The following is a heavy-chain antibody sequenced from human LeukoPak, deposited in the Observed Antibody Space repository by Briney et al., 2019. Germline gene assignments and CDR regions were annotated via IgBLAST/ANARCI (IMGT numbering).Heavy chain of an antibody. J-gene: IGHJ6*02. Sequence: GASVKVSCKASGGTFISYTISSVRQAPGQGLEWMGRIITILGIANYAQKFQGRVTITADKSTSTAYMELSSLRSEDTAVYYCGCSWPYSYYGMDVWGQGTTVTVSS. V-gene: IGHV1-69*02. D-gene: IGHD6-13*01. CDR2: IITILGIA. CDR3: GCSWPYSYYGMDV. CDR1: GGTFISYT.